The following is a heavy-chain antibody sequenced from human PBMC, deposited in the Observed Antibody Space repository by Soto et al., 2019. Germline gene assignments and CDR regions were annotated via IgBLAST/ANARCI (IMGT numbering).Heavy chain of an antibody. J-gene: IGHJ4*02. CDR3: ARGSVEKVDSSGFYDS. D-gene: IGHD3-22*01. V-gene: IGHV4-34*01. Sequence: SETLSLTCAVYGGSFRAYYWSWIRQPPGKGLEWIGEINHRGGTSYNPSLKSRVTISVDTSKSQFSRKLPSVTAAQRAVYYCARGSVEKVDSSGFYDSWGQGTLVTVSS. CDR2: INHRGGT. CDR1: GGSFRAYY.